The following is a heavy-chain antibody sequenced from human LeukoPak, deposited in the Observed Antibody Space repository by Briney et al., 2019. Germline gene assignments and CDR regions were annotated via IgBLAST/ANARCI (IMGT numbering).Heavy chain of an antibody. CDR3: TRDWSGSYSDY. V-gene: IGHV3-74*01. Sequence: GGSLRLSCASSGFTFSSYWMHWVRQVPGKGLVWVSRINGDGSTISYADSVKGRFTISRDNAKNTLYLQMNSLRVEDTAMYYCTRDWSGSYSDYWGQGTLVTVSS. CDR1: GFTFSSYW. D-gene: IGHD1-26*01. J-gene: IGHJ4*02. CDR2: INGDGSTI.